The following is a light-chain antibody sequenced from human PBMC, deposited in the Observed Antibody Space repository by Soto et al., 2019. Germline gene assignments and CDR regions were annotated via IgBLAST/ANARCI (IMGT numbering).Light chain of an antibody. V-gene: IGLV2-8*01. CDR1: SNNVGSSDY. CDR2: EVT. J-gene: IGLJ1*01. CDR3: SSFVGVNSYV. Sequence: QSVLTQPPSASGSPGQSVTISCAGTSNNVGSSDYVSWYRQHPGQAPKLLIYEVTKRPSGVPDRFSGSKSGNTASLTVSGLQAEDEADYYCSSFVGVNSYVFGTGTKVTVL.